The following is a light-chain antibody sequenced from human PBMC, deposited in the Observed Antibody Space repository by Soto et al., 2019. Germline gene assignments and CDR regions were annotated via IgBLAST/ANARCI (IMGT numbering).Light chain of an antibody. CDR2: DAS. CDR1: QSISSW. V-gene: IGKV1-5*01. Sequence: DIQMAQSPSTLSASVVDRVTITCLASQSISSWLAWYRQGPGKAPKLLIYDASSLESGVPSRFSGSGSGTEFTLTISSLQPDDFATYYCQHYDSYPWTFGQGTKVDIK. J-gene: IGKJ1*01. CDR3: QHYDSYPWT.